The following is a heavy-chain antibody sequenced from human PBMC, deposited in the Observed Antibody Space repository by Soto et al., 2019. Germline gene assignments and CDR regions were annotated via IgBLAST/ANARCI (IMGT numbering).Heavy chain of an antibody. V-gene: IGHV3-30-3*01. D-gene: IGHD1-26*01. CDR3: ARVGSGTNFDY. Sequence: QVQLVESGGGVVQPGRSLRLSCAASGFTFSSYAMHWVRQAPGKGLEWVAVISYDGSNKYYADSVKGRFTISRDNSKNTLYLQMNSLGAEDTAVYYCARVGSGTNFDYWGQGTLVTVSS. J-gene: IGHJ4*02. CDR2: ISYDGSNK. CDR1: GFTFSSYA.